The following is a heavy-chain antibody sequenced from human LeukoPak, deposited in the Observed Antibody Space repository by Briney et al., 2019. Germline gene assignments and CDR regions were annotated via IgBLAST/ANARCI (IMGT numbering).Heavy chain of an antibody. CDR1: GGSISSYY. CDR2: IYYSGST. D-gene: IGHD3-3*01. V-gene: IGHV4-59*01. CDR3: ARSIRFLEWLAP. J-gene: IGHJ5*02. Sequence: PSQTLSLTCTVSGGSISSYYWSWIRQPPGKGLEWIGYIYYSGSTNYNPSLKSRVTISVDTSKNQFSLKLSSVTAADTAVYYCARSIRFLEWLAPWGQGTLVTVSS.